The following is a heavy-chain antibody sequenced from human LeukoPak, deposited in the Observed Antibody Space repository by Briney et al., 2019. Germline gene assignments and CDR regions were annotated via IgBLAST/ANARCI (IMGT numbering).Heavy chain of an antibody. V-gene: IGHV3-7*01. CDR3: ARGRIVVVPAALYYFDY. CDR2: IKQDGSEK. D-gene: IGHD2-2*01. J-gene: IGHJ4*02. Sequence: GGSLRLSCAASGFTFSSYWMSWVRQAPGKGLEWVANIKQDGSEKYYVDSVKGRFTISRDNAKNSLYLQMNSLRAEDTAVYYCARGRIVVVPAALYYFDYWGQGTLVTVSS. CDR1: GFTFSSYW.